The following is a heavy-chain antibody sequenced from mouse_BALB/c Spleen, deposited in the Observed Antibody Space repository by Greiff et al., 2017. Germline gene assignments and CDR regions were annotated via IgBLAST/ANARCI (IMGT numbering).Heavy chain of an antibody. CDR3: ARTNGNWAMDY. J-gene: IGHJ4*01. CDR2: ISSGSSTI. D-gene: IGHD2-1*01. CDR1: GFTFSSFG. Sequence: EVKLVESGGGLVQPGGSRKLSCAASGFTFSSFGMHWVRQAPEKGLEWVAYISSGSSTIYYADTVKGRFTISRDNPKNTLFLQMTSLRSEDTAMYYCARTNGNWAMDYWGQGTSVTVSS. V-gene: IGHV5-17*02.